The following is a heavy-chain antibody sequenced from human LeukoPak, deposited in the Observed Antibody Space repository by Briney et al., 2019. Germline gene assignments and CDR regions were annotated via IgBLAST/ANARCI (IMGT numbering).Heavy chain of an antibody. CDR1: GFTFTSYW. V-gene: IGHV3-74*01. D-gene: IGHD3-3*01. J-gene: IGHJ4*02. Sequence: QPGGSLRLSCAASGFTFTSYWMHWVRQAPGKGLVWVSRINSDGSSTSYADSVKGRFTISRDNAKNTLYLQMNSLRAEDTAVYYCAREVLLYDFWSGYFFDYWGQGTLVTVSS. CDR3: AREVLLYDFWSGYFFDY. CDR2: INSDGSST.